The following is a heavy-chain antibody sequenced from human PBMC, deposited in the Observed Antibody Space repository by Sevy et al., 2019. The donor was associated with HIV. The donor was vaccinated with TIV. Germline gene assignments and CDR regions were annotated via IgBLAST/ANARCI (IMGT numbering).Heavy chain of an antibody. CDR1: GGSISSYY. V-gene: IGHV4-4*07. D-gene: IGHD2-2*01. CDR2: IYTSGST. Sequence: SETLSLTCTVSGGSISSYYWSWIRQPAGKGLEGIGRIYTSGSTNYNPSLKSRVTMSVDTSKNQFSLKLSSVTAADTAVYYCARDGEGVVPAAVNWFDPWGQGTLVTVSS. CDR3: ARDGEGVVPAAVNWFDP. J-gene: IGHJ5*02.